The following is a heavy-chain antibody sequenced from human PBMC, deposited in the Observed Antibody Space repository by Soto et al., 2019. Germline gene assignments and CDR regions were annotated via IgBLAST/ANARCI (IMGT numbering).Heavy chain of an antibody. CDR2: FSGTGGYT. J-gene: IGHJ5*02. Sequence: GSLRLSCAASGFTLSSHAMSWVRQAPGKGLEWVSTFSGTGGYTYYADSVKGRFTISRDDSKNTLFLHMNSLRAADTAVYYCARGQRALITYGPFDPWGQGTLVTVS. CDR3: ARGQRALITYGPFDP. D-gene: IGHD4-17*01. CDR1: GFTLSSHA. V-gene: IGHV3-23*01.